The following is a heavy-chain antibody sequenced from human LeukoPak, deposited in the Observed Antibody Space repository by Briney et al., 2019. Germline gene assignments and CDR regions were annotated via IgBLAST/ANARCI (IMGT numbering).Heavy chain of an antibody. Sequence: SETLSLTCTVSGGSISSYYWSWIRQPPGKGLEWIGHIYYSGSTNYNPSLKSRVTISIDTSKNQFSLRLSSVTAADTAVYYCASSEAAAGKFDYWGQGTLVTVSS. CDR2: IYYSGST. V-gene: IGHV4-59*01. CDR1: GGSISSYY. CDR3: ASSEAAAGKFDY. D-gene: IGHD6-13*01. J-gene: IGHJ4*02.